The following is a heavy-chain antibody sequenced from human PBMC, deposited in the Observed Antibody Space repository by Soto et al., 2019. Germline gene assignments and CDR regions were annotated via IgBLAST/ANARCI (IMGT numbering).Heavy chain of an antibody. J-gene: IGHJ4*02. CDR1: GYTFTTYV. V-gene: IGHV1-3*01. CDR2: INADSGIT. Sequence: QVQLVQSGAEVKKPGASVKVSCKTSGYTFTTYVIHWVRQAPGQRLEWMAWINADSGITKSSQEFRDRVTFTRDTSANTVYMERSSLRSEDTAMYYCAREVVRGVQFDYWGQGTLDTVSS. CDR3: AREVVRGVQFDY. D-gene: IGHD3-10*01.